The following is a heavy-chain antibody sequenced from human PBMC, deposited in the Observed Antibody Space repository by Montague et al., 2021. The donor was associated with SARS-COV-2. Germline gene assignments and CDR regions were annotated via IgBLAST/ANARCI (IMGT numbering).Heavy chain of an antibody. CDR2: ISSSGSTI. CDR1: GSTFSSYE. CDR3: ARVPYCSGGSCYYYYYYMDV. V-gene: IGHV3-48*03. J-gene: IGHJ6*03. Sequence: SLRLSCAASGSTFSSYEMNWVRQAPGKGLEWVSYISSSGSTIYYADSVKGRFTISRDNAKNSLYLQMNSLRAEDTAVYYCARVPYCSGGSCYYYYYYMDVWGKGTTVTVSS. D-gene: IGHD2-15*01.